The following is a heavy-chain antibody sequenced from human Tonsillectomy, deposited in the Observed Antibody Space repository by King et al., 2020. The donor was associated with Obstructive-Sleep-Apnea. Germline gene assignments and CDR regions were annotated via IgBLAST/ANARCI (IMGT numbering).Heavy chain of an antibody. CDR1: GGTFSSYA. CDR3: AREVSNWYVY. Sequence: QLVQSGAEVKKPGSSVTVSCKASGGTFSSYAIIWVRQAPGQGLEWMGGITPIFGTPNYAQKFQDRVTITADETTSTAYMELSSLRSEDTAVYYCAREVSNWYVYWGQGTLVTVSS. V-gene: IGHV1-69*12. CDR2: ITPIFGTP. J-gene: IGHJ5*01.